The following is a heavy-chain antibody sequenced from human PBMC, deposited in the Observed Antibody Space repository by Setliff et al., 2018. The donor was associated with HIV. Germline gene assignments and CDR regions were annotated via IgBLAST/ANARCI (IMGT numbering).Heavy chain of an antibody. V-gene: IGHV3-74*01. D-gene: IGHD1-26*01. CDR2: INSDGNST. CDR3: ARTIYSGSHFDY. CDR1: GFTFTSYW. J-gene: IGHJ4*02. Sequence: RLSCAASGFTFTSYWMHWVRQAPGKGLVWVSRINSDGNSTTYADSVKGRFTISRDNAKNTLYLQMNSLRAEDTAVYYCARTIYSGSHFDYWGQGTLVTVSS.